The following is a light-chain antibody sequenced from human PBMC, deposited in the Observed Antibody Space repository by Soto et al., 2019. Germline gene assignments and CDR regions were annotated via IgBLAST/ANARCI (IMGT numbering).Light chain of an antibody. Sequence: EIMMTQSPATRSMSPGERATLSCRASQSVSSNLAWFQQKPGQAPRLLIYGASTRATGIPARFSGSGSGTEFTLTISSLQSEDFAVYYCQQYNNWPWTFGQGTKVDIK. CDR2: GAS. J-gene: IGKJ1*01. CDR3: QQYNNWPWT. CDR1: QSVSSN. V-gene: IGKV3-15*01.